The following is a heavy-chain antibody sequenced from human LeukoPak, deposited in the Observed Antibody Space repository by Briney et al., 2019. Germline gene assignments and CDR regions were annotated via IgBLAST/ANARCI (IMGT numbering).Heavy chain of an antibody. V-gene: IGHV4-39*07. CDR2: AYYSGST. CDR1: GGSISSSSYY. CDR3: ARGEWTFDS. D-gene: IGHD3-3*01. J-gene: IGHJ4*02. Sequence: SETLSLTCTVSGGSISSSSYYWGWIRQPPGKGLEWVGSAYYSGSTYHNPSLKSRVTISVDTSKNQFSLKLSSVTAADTAVYYCARGEWTFDSWGQGTLVTVSS.